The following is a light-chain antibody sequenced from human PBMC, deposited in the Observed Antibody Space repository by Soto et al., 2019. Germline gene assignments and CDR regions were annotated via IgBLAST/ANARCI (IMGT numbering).Light chain of an antibody. Sequence: DIQMTPSPSTLSASVGDRVTITCRASQSIDTWLAWHQQKPEKAPKRLISKASSLEGGVPSRFSGSGSGTEFTLTISSLQPDDFATYYCQQYNSRRTFGQGTKVDIK. CDR2: KAS. CDR3: QQYNSRRT. V-gene: IGKV1-5*03. J-gene: IGKJ1*01. CDR1: QSIDTW.